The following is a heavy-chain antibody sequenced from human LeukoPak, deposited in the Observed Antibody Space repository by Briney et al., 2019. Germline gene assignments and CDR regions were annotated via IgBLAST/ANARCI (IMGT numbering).Heavy chain of an antibody. Sequence: GASVKVSCKASGYTFTGYHMHWVRQAPGQGLEWMGWINPNSGGTNYAQKFQGRVTMTRDTSISTAYMELSRLRSDDTAVYYCARVSSYYGSGSYHYYMDVWGKGTTVTISS. D-gene: IGHD3-10*01. CDR3: ARVSSYYGSGSYHYYMDV. CDR2: INPNSGGT. V-gene: IGHV1-2*02. CDR1: GYTFTGYH. J-gene: IGHJ6*03.